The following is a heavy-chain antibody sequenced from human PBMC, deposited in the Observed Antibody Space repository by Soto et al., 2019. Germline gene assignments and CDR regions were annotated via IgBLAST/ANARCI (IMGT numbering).Heavy chain of an antibody. J-gene: IGHJ5*02. CDR1: GGSISSYY. D-gene: IGHD3-10*01. CDR2: IYYSGST. V-gene: IGHV4-59*08. Sequence: SETLSLTCTVSGGSISSYYWSWIRQPPGKGLEWIGYIYYSGSTNYNPSLKSRVTISVDTSKNQFSLKLSSVTAADTAVYYCASFRGGSGSYHVNWFAPWGQGTLVTVSS. CDR3: ASFRGGSGSYHVNWFAP.